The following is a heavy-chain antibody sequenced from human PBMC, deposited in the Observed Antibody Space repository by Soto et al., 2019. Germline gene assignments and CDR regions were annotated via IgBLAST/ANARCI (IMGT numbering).Heavy chain of an antibody. D-gene: IGHD6-19*01. Sequence: GGSLRLSCVASEFTFGMFAMSWVRQAPGKGLEWVSVISGAGGTTDYADSVKGRFTISRDNSENTLYLQMNSLRAEDAAIYYCAKGPGAQPQWLFRRPADDGDYFDYWGQGTLVTVSS. CDR3: AKGPGAQPQWLFRRPADDGDYFDY. J-gene: IGHJ4*02. CDR2: ISGAGGTT. CDR1: EFTFGMFA. V-gene: IGHV3-23*01.